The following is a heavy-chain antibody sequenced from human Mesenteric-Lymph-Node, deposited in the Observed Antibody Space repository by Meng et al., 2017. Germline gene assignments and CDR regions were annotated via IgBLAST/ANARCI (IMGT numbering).Heavy chain of an antibody. D-gene: IGHD6-19*01. CDR2: VSHGGTT. J-gene: IGHJ4*02. CDR1: GGSLSNYY. CDR3: ATLGLGWSGFDF. Sequence: QVQLQQWGAGLLKPSETLSLTCAVYGGSLSNYYWNWIRQSPGKGLEWIGEVSHGGTTNYNPSLKSRVSISVDTSSNQFSLELTSVTAADTAVYYCATLGLGWSGFDFWGQGTLVTVSS. V-gene: IGHV4-34*01.